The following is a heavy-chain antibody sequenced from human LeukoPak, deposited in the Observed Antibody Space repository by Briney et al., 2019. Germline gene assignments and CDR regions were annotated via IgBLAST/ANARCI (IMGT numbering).Heavy chain of an antibody. J-gene: IGHJ4*02. D-gene: IGHD5-18*01. V-gene: IGHV4-34*01. Sequence: SETLSLTCAVYGGSFSGYYWSWIRQPPGKGLEWIGEINHSGSTNYNPSLKSRVTLSVDTSKNQFSLKLSSVTAADTAVYYCARGDGGYLNPIDYWGQGTLVTVSS. CDR2: INHSGST. CDR3: ARGDGGYLNPIDY. CDR1: GGSFSGYY.